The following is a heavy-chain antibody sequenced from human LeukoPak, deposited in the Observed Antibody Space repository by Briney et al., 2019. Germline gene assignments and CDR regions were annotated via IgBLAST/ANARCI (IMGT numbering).Heavy chain of an antibody. CDR1: GGTFSSYA. D-gene: IGHD2-2*01. CDR2: IIPIFGTA. V-gene: IGHV1-69*13. Sequence: SVKVSCKASGGTFSSYAISWVRQAPGQGLEWMGGIIPIFGTANYAQKFQGRVTITADESTSTAYMELSSLRSEDTAVYYCASAVVVPAAIFRNYYYMDVWGKGTTVTVSS. CDR3: ASAVVVPAAIFRNYYYMDV. J-gene: IGHJ6*03.